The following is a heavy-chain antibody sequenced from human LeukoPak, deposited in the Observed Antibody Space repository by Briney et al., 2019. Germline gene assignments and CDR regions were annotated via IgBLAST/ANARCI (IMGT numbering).Heavy chain of an antibody. Sequence: SETLSLTCTVSGGSISSYYWSWIRQPAGKGLEWIGRIYTSGSTNYNPSLKSRVTMSVDTSKNQFSLKLSSVTAADTAVYYCARDFYYYGSGTYFDYWGQGTLVTVSS. V-gene: IGHV4-4*07. CDR2: IYTSGST. J-gene: IGHJ4*02. D-gene: IGHD3-10*01. CDR1: GGSISSYY. CDR3: ARDFYYYGSGTYFDY.